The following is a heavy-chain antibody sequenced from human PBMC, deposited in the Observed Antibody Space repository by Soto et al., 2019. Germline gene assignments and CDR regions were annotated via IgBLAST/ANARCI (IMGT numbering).Heavy chain of an antibody. V-gene: IGHV1-69*08. J-gene: IGHJ4*02. Sequence: QVQLVQSGAEVKKPGSSVKVSCKASGGTFSSYTISWVRQAPGQGLEWMGRIIPILGIANYAQKFQGRVTITADKSTSTAYMGLSSLRSEDTAVYYSAREEYYYGSGSFFTGWGQGTLVTVSS. CDR3: AREEYYYGSGSFFTG. CDR2: IIPILGIA. D-gene: IGHD3-10*01. CDR1: GGTFSSYT.